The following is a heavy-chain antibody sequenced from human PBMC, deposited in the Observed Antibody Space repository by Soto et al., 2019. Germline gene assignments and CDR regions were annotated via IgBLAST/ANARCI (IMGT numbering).Heavy chain of an antibody. CDR3: ALEPTGTAGFDY. CDR2: IDLDIGDT. CDR1: GHTFTGHH. Sequence: QVQLVQSGAEVKKPGASVKVSFKASGHTFTGHHMHWVRQAPGQGLEWMGLIDLDIGDTKYAQKFQCRVTSTSDTSITTAYMELRGLRSADTAVYYCALEPTGTAGFDYWGQGTLFTVSS. J-gene: IGHJ4*02. D-gene: IGHD2-21*02. V-gene: IGHV1-2*02.